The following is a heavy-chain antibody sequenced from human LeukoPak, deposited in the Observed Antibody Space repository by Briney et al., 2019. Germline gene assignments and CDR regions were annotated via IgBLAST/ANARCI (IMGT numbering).Heavy chain of an antibody. Sequence: GGSLRLSCAASGFTFSSYAMSWVRQAPGKGLEWVSAISGSGGSTYYADSVKGRLTISRDNSKNTLYLQMNSLRAEDTAVYYCAKPVLLWFGEFINWFDPWGQGTLVTVSS. D-gene: IGHD3-10*01. V-gene: IGHV3-23*01. CDR2: ISGSGGST. CDR1: GFTFSSYA. CDR3: AKPVLLWFGEFINWFDP. J-gene: IGHJ5*02.